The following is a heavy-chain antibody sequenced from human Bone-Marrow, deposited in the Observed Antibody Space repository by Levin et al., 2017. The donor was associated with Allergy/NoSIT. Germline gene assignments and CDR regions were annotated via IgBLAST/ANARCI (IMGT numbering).Heavy chain of an antibody. Sequence: SETLSLTFTVSGGSISGYYWSWIRQPPGKGLEWLGYVYYNGNTHYNPSLESRVTISVDTSKNQFSLKLISVTAADTAVYYCARHFDYTPSPSYWYFDLWGRGTLVTVSS. CDR1: GGSISGYY. J-gene: IGHJ2*01. D-gene: IGHD2-2*02. CDR3: ARHFDYTPSPSYWYFDL. CDR2: VYYNGNT. V-gene: IGHV4-59*08.